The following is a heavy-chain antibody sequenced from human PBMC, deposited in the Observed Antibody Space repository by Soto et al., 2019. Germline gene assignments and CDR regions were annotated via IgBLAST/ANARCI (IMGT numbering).Heavy chain of an antibody. V-gene: IGHV3-33*01. CDR1: GFTFRNHA. J-gene: IGHJ4*02. CDR2: IWYDVTSK. Sequence: RGSLRLSCAASGFTFRNHAMHWVRQSPGKGLEWVALIWYDVTSKYYADSVKGRFTISRDNSRNTLYLEMNSLRAEDTAIYECARAKGVVIIKDYWGQGTLVTFAS. CDR3: ARAKGVVIIKDY. D-gene: IGHD2-8*01.